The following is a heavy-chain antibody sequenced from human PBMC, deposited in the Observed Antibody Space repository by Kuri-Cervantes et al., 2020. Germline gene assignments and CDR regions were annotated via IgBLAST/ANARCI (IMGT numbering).Heavy chain of an antibody. CDR2: FDPEDGET. Sequence: ASVKVSCKVSGYTLTELSMHWVRQAPGKGLEWMGGFDPEDGETIYAQKFQGRVTMTEDTSTDTAYMELSSLRSDDTAVYYCARQDYYDSSGYYYFDYWGQGTLVTVSS. J-gene: IGHJ4*02. CDR3: ARQDYYDSSGYYYFDY. V-gene: IGHV1-24*01. D-gene: IGHD3-22*01. CDR1: GYTLTELS.